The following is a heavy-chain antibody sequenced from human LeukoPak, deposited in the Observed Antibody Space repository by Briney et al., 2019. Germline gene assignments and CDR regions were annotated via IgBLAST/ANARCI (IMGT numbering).Heavy chain of an antibody. CDR2: IDWDDDK. V-gene: IGHV2-70*11. J-gene: IGHJ4*02. CDR1: GFSLRTTGMC. Sequence: ESGPTLVKPTQTLTLTCTFSGFSLRTTGMCVTWFRQPPGKALEWLARIDWDDDKYHSTSLKTRLTISKDTSKDQVVLTLTNMDPVDTATYYCTRISPWPKRTAVARDFWGQGTLVTVSS. D-gene: IGHD6-19*01. CDR3: TRISPWPKRTAVARDF.